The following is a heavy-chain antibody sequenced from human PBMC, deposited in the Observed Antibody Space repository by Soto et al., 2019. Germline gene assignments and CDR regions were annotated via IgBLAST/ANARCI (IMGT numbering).Heavy chain of an antibody. CDR1: GFTFSSYA. Sequence: VSLRPYCAASGFTFSSYAMSWVRQAPWKGLEWVSAISGSGGSTYYADSVKGRFTISRDNSKNTLYLQMNSLRAEDTAVYYCAILQILNEPPDAFDIWGQGTMVTVSS. D-gene: IGHD4-4*01. J-gene: IGHJ3*02. V-gene: IGHV3-23*01. CDR3: AILQILNEPPDAFDI. CDR2: ISGSGGST.